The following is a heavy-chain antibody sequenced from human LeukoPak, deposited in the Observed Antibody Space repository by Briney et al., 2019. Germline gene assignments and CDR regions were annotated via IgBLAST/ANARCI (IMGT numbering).Heavy chain of an antibody. Sequence: GGSLRLSCTASGFTFSSYEMNWVRQAPGNGLEWVSSISSSSSSYIFYADSVKGRFTISRDNAKNSLYLQMNSLRAEDTAFYYCARDTFDYWGQGTLVTVSS. CDR3: ARDTFDY. J-gene: IGHJ4*02. V-gene: IGHV3-21*01. CDR2: ISSSSSSYI. CDR1: GFTFSSYE.